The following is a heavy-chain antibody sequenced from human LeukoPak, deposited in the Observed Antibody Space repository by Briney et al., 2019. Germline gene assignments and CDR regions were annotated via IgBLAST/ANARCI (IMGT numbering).Heavy chain of an antibody. CDR3: VRTPPNWGADF. Sequence: ASVKVSCKASGYTFTSYDINWMRQATGQGLEWMGWMSPNSGNTGYAQKFQGRVAMTRDTSTGTAYLELSSLRSEDSAVYYCVRTPPNWGADFWGQGTLVTVSS. CDR1: GYTFTSYD. V-gene: IGHV1-8*01. CDR2: MSPNSGNT. J-gene: IGHJ4*02. D-gene: IGHD7-27*01.